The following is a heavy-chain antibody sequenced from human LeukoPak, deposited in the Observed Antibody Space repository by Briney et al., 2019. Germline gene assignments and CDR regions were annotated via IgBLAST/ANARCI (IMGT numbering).Heavy chain of an antibody. J-gene: IGHJ6*03. CDR3: ATLGYCSSTSCYGYMDV. D-gene: IGHD2-2*01. V-gene: IGHV1-69*05. CDR1: GGTFSSYA. Sequence: SVKVSCKASGGTFSSYAISWVRQAPGQGLEWMGGNIPIFGTANYAQKFQGRVTITTDESTSTAYMELSSLRSEDTAVYYCATLGYCSSTSCYGYMDVWGKGTTVTVSS. CDR2: NIPIFGTA.